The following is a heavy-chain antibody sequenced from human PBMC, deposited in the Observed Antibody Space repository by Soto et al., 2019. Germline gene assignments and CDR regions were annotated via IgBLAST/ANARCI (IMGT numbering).Heavy chain of an antibody. CDR1: GFTFSSYS. V-gene: IGHV3-48*02. CDR2: ISSSSSTI. Sequence: PGGSLRLSCAASGFTFSSYSMNWVRQAPGKGLEWVSYISSSSSTIYYADSVKGRFTISRDNAKNSLYLQMNSLRDGDTAVYYCARDCITMIGGWCFAFDIWGQGTMLTVSS. D-gene: IGHD3-22*01. CDR3: ARDCITMIGGWCFAFDI. J-gene: IGHJ3*02.